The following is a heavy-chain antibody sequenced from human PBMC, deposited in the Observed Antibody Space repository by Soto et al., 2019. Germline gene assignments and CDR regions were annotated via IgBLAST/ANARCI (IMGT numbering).Heavy chain of an antibody. D-gene: IGHD3-3*01. J-gene: IGHJ3*02. CDR1: GFTFDDYT. CDR3: AKEKSYDFWSGDAFDI. CDR2: ISWDGGST. Sequence: GESLKISCAASGFTFDDYTMHWVRQAPGKGLEWVSLISWDGGSTYYADSVKGRFTISRDNSKNSLYLQMNSLRTEDTALYYCAKEKSYDFWSGDAFDIWGQGTMVTVSS. V-gene: IGHV3-43*01.